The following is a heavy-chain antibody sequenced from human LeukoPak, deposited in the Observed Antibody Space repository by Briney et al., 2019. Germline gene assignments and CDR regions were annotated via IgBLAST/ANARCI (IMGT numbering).Heavy chain of an antibody. D-gene: IGHD2-21*01. CDR3: ARPAPLLVAPQDY. CDR2: IYYRGST. V-gene: IGHV4-59*01. J-gene: IGHJ4*02. CDR1: GGSISSYY. Sequence: PSETLSLTCTVSGGSISSYYWSWIRQPPGKGLEWIGYIYYRGSTNYNPSLKSRLTISVDTSKNQFSLKLNSVLTADTAVYYYARPAPLLVAPQDYWGQGTLVSVSS.